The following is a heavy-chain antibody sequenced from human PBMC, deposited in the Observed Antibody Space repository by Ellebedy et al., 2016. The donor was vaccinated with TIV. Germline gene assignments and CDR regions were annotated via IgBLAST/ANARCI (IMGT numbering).Heavy chain of an antibody. CDR2: IYYSGST. V-gene: IGHV4-59*01. J-gene: IGHJ4*02. Sequence: SETLSLXXTVSGGSISSYYWSWIRQPPGKGLEWIGYIYYSGSTNYNPSLKSRVTISVDTSKNQFSLKLSSVTAADTAVYYCARGGGSYGSDYWGQGTLVTVSS. CDR1: GGSISSYY. CDR3: ARGGGSYGSDY. D-gene: IGHD5-18*01.